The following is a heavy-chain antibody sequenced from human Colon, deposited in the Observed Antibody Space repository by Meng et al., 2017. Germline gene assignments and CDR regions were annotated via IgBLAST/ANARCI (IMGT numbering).Heavy chain of an antibody. CDR2: IRSKAYGGTT. CDR1: GFTFGDYA. CDR3: TRANYYDSSGELF. D-gene: IGHD3-22*01. J-gene: IGHJ4*02. Sequence: GESLKISCTASGFTFGDYAMSWVRQAPGKGLEWVGFIRSKAYGGTTEYAASVKGSFTISRDYSKSIAYLQMNSLKTEDTAVYYCTRANYYDSSGELFWGQGTLVTVSS. V-gene: IGHV3-49*04.